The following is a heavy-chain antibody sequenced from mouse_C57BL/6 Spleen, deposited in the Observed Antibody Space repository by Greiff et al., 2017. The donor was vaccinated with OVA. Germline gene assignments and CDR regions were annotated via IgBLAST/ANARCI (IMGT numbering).Heavy chain of an antibody. Sequence: EVNVVESGGGLVKPGGSLKLSCAASGFTFSDYGMHWVRQAPEKGLEWVAYISSGSSTIYYADTVKGRFTISRDNAKNTLFLQMTSLRSEDTAMYYCARSYSKLDYWGQGTTLTVSS. CDR3: ARSYSKLDY. CDR2: ISSGSSTI. J-gene: IGHJ2*01. V-gene: IGHV5-17*01. D-gene: IGHD2-5*01. CDR1: GFTFSDYG.